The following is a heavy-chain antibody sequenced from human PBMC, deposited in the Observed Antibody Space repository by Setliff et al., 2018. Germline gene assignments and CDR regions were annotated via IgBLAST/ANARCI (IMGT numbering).Heavy chain of an antibody. J-gene: IGHJ4*01. V-gene: IGHV3-33*08. Sequence: WGSLRLSCAAFGFTFNTYAMHWVRQAPGKGLEWVAVIWYDGSHPNYADSVKGRFTISRDNSKNTLYLQMNSLRPEDTAVYFCAREARHFGDFDFDFWGQGTLVTVSS. D-gene: IGHD4-17*01. CDR3: AREARHFGDFDFDF. CDR2: IWYDGSHP. CDR1: GFTFNTYA.